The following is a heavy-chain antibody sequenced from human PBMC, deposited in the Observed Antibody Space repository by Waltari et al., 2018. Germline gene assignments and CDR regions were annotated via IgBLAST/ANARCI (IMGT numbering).Heavy chain of an antibody. CDR3: ARVSRGQSGWQLAPYNPYYFDY. Sequence: QVQLQESGPGLVKPSETLSLTCTVSGGSISSYYWSWIRQPPGKGLAWIGYIYYSGSTNYNPSLKSRVTISVDTSKNQFSLKLSSVTAADTAVYYCARVSRGQSGWQLAPYNPYYFDYWGQGTLVTVSS. CDR2: IYYSGST. V-gene: IGHV4-59*01. J-gene: IGHJ4*02. D-gene: IGHD6-13*01. CDR1: GGSISSYY.